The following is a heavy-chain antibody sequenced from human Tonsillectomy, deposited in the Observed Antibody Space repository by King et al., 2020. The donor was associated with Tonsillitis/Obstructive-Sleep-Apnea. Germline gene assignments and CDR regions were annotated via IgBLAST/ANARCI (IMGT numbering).Heavy chain of an antibody. CDR2: INPRSGST. J-gene: IGHJ4*02. CDR3: ARDDKNDRYFDY. CDR1: GYTFTKHY. Sequence: QLVQSGAEVKNPGASVKVSCKAYGYTFTKHYIHWMRQSPVQGLECMGMINPRSGSTTYTQKFQGRVTMTRDASPSTVHMELSSLRSEDTAVYYCARDDKNDRYFDYWGQGTLVTVSS. D-gene: IGHD2/OR15-2a*01. V-gene: IGHV1-46*01.